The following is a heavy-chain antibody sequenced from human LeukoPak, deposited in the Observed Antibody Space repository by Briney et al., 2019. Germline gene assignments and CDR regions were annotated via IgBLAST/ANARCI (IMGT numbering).Heavy chain of an antibody. J-gene: IGHJ3*02. CDR1: GFTFSSYA. D-gene: IGHD5-18*01. CDR2: ISGSGGST. Sequence: HPGGSLRLSCAASGFTFSSYAMSWVRQAPGKGLEWVSAISGSGGSTYYADSVKGRFTISRDNSKNTLYLQMNSLRAEHTAVYYCAKDQTWIQLWRGAFDIWGQGTMVTVSS. CDR3: AKDQTWIQLWRGAFDI. V-gene: IGHV3-23*01.